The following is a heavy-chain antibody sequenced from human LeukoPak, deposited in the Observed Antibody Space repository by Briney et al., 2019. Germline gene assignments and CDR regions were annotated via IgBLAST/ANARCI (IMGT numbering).Heavy chain of an antibody. V-gene: IGHV1-46*01. D-gene: IGHD2-15*01. CDR3: ARDACSGGSCYSFDY. J-gene: IGHJ4*02. CDR1: GYTFTSYY. CDR2: INPSGGST. Sequence: GASVKVSCKASGYTFTSYYMHWVRHAPGQGLESMGIINPSGGSTSYAQKFQGRVTMTRDTSTSTVYMELSSLRSEDTAVYYCARDACSGGSCYSFDYWGQGTLVTVSS.